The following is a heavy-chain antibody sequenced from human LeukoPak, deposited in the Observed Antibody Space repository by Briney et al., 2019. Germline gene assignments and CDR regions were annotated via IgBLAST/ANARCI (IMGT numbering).Heavy chain of an antibody. Sequence: PGGSLRLSCAASGFTFSSYAMSWVRQAPGKGLEWVSAISGSGGSTYYADSVKGRFTISRDNSKNTLYLQMNSLRAEDTAVYYCVTGDDPDYTWENHRLDAFDIWGQGTMVTVSP. D-gene: IGHD3-16*01. CDR2: ISGSGGST. CDR1: GFTFSSYA. CDR3: VTGDDPDYTWENHRLDAFDI. V-gene: IGHV3-23*01. J-gene: IGHJ3*02.